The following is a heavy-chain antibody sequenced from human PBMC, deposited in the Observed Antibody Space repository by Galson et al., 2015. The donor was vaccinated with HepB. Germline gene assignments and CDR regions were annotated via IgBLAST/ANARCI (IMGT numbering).Heavy chain of an antibody. D-gene: IGHD1-26*01. V-gene: IGHV1-69*13. Sequence: SVKVSCKASGGAISSFPISWVRQAPGQGLEWMGGIIPLFGIADYAQKFQGRVTITADASANTAYMELSSLKFDDTAVYYCAKEDPGGSHRNGFGDWGQGTLVTVS. CDR3: AKEDPGGSHRNGFGD. CDR1: GGAISSFP. CDR2: IIPLFGIA. J-gene: IGHJ4*02.